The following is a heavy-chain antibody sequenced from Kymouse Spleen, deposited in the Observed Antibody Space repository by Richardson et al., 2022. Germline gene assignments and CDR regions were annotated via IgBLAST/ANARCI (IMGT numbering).Heavy chain of an antibody. CDR2: IYYSGST. Sequence: QVQLQESGPGLVKPSQTLSLTCTVSGGSISSGGYYWSWIRQHPGKGLEWIGYIYYSGSTYYNPSLKSRVTISVDTSKNQFSLKLSSVTAADTAVYYCARDGSGSYYYYYYGMDVWGQGTTVTVSS. V-gene: IGHV4-31*03. CDR1: GGSISSGGYY. J-gene: IGHJ6*02. D-gene: IGHD3-10*01. CDR3: ARDGSGSYYYYYYGMDV.